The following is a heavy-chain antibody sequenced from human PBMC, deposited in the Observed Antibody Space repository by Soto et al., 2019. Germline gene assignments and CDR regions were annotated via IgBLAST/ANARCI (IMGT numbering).Heavy chain of an antibody. CDR1: GFTFSSYG. J-gene: IGHJ4*02. V-gene: IGHV3-23*01. Sequence: EVQLLESGGGLVQPGGSLRLSCAASGFTFSSYGMGWVRQVPGKGLEWVSAISGSGGSTYYADSVKGRFTISRDNSKNTLHLQMNSLRVEDTAVYYCAKRGRGAVAFDYWGQGTLVTVSS. D-gene: IGHD6-19*01. CDR2: ISGSGGST. CDR3: AKRGRGAVAFDY.